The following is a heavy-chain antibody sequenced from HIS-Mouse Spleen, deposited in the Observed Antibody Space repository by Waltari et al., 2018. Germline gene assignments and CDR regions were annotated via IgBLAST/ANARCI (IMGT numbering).Heavy chain of an antibody. Sequence: QVQLVESGGGVVQPGRSLRLSCAASGFTFSSYARHWVGQAPGKGLEWVAVISYDGSNKYYADSVKGRFTISRDNSKNTLYLQMNSLRAEDTAVYYCARDRYCSGGSCYEGVFDYWGQGTLVTVSS. CDR1: GFTFSSYA. CDR3: ARDRYCSGGSCYEGVFDY. CDR2: ISYDGSNK. V-gene: IGHV3-30-3*01. D-gene: IGHD2-15*01. J-gene: IGHJ4*02.